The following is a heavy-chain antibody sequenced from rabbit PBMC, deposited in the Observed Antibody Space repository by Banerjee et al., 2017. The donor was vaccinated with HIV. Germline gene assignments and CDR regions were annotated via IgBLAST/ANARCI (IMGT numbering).Heavy chain of an antibody. J-gene: IGHJ4*01. V-gene: IGHV1S45*01. Sequence: QEQLEESGGDLVKPEGSLTLTCTASGFDFSSSYWICWVRQAPGKGLEWIACTYTDVGSIVYANWAKGRFTISKPSSTTVTLQMTSLTAADTATYFCARPDSGYRYAFNLWGQGTLVTVS. D-gene: IGHD1-1*01. CDR2: TYTDVGSI. CDR3: ARPDSGYRYAFNL. CDR1: GFDFSSSYW.